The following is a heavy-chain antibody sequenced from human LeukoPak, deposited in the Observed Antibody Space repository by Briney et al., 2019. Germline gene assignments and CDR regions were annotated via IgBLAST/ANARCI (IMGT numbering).Heavy chain of an antibody. Sequence: GGSLRLSCAAPGFTFSIYSMSWVRQAPGKGLEWVSSISSRSDYIYYADSVKGRFTISRDNAKNSLYLQMNSLRAEDTAVYYCARTVLGKEGYFDYWGQGTLVTVSS. CDR2: ISSRSDYI. D-gene: IGHD6-6*01. CDR3: ARTVLGKEGYFDY. V-gene: IGHV3-21*01. J-gene: IGHJ4*02. CDR1: GFTFSIYS.